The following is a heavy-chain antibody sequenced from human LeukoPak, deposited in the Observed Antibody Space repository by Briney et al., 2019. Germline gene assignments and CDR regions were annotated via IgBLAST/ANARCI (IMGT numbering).Heavy chain of an antibody. D-gene: IGHD6-13*01. V-gene: IGHV3-11*01. J-gene: IGHJ3*02. CDR3: AREPPPLIAAAVPSAFDI. CDR1: GFTFSDYY. CDR2: ISSSGSTI. Sequence: MSGGSLRLSCAASGFTFSDYYMSWIRQAPGKGLEWVSYISSSGSTIYYADSVKGRFTISRDNAKNSLYLQMNSLRAEDTAVYYCAREPPPLIAAAVPSAFDIWGQGTMVTVSS.